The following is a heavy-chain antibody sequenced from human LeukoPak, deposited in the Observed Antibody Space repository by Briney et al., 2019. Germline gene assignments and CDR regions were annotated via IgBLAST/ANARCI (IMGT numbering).Heavy chain of an antibody. CDR2: IIPIFGTA. CDR3: AREALEQQLVML. J-gene: IGHJ4*02. V-gene: IGHV1-69*13. D-gene: IGHD6-13*01. Sequence: ASVKVSCKASGYTFTGYYMHWVRQAPGQGLEWMGGIIPIFGTANYAQKFQGRVTITADESTSTAYMELSSLRSEDTAVYYCAREALEQQLVMLWGQGTLVTVSS. CDR1: GYTFTGYY.